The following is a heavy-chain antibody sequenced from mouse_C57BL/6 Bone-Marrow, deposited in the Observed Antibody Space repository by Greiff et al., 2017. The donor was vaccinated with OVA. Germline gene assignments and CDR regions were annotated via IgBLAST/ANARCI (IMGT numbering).Heavy chain of an antibody. CDR3: ARDDYDVAFAY. CDR1: GYAFSSYW. CDR2: IYPGDGDT. D-gene: IGHD2-4*01. Sequence: SGAELVKPGASVKISCKASGYAFSSYWMNWVKQRPGKGLEWIGQIYPGDGDTNYNGKFKGKATLTADKSSSTAYMQLSSLTSEDSAVYFCARDDYDVAFAYWGQGTLVTVSA. J-gene: IGHJ3*01. V-gene: IGHV1-80*01.